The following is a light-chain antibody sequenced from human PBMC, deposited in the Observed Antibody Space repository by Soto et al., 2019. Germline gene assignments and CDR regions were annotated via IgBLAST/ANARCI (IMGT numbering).Light chain of an antibody. CDR3: QQCSNWPPT. Sequence: EVVLTQSPGTLSLSPGERATLYCRASQSVGSNYLAWYQQKPGQAPRVLIYGASNRATGIPARFSGSGSGTDFTLTISSLEPEDFAVYYCQQCSNWPPTFGGGTKVDIK. CDR1: QSVGSNY. V-gene: IGKV3-11*01. J-gene: IGKJ4*01. CDR2: GAS.